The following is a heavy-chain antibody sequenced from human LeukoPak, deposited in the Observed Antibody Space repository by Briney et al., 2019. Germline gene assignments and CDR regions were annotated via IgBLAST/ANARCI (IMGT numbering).Heavy chain of an antibody. V-gene: IGHV3-21*01. D-gene: IGHD2-21*02. Sequence: GRSLRLSCAASGFTFSSYGMHWVRQAPGKGLEWVSSISSSSSYIYYADSVKGRFTISRDNAKNSLYLQMNSLRAEDTAVYYCARDLYCGGDCYPFDYWGQGTLVTVSS. CDR2: ISSSSSYI. J-gene: IGHJ4*02. CDR1: GFTFSSYG. CDR3: ARDLYCGGDCYPFDY.